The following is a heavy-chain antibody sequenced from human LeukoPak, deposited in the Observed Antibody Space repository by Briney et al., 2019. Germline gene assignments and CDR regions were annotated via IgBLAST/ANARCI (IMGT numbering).Heavy chain of an antibody. CDR1: GDSVSSNSAA. D-gene: IGHD5-18*01. V-gene: IGHV6-1*01. CDR3: SRERGYSYGYGSYYFDY. Sequence: SQTLSLTCAISGDSVSSNSAAWNWIRQSPSRGLEWLGRTYYRSKWYNDYAVSVKSRITINPDTSKNQFSLQLNSVTPEDTAVYYCSRERGYSYGYGSYYFDYWGQGTLVTVSS. CDR2: TYYRSKWYN. J-gene: IGHJ4*02.